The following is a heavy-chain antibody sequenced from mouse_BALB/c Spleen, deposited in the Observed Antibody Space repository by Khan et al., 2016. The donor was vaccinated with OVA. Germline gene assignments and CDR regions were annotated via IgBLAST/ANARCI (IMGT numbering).Heavy chain of an antibody. D-gene: IGHD2-14*01. J-gene: IGHJ1*01. CDR3: VRTEAYCRYDGYFGV. V-gene: IGHV1-4*01. CDR1: GYTFTSYT. Sequence: QVQLQQSGAELARPGASVKMSCKASGYTFTSYTMHWVKQRPGQGLEWIGYINPSNGHTNYNQKFKDKATLTAHTSSSTAYIQLTSLTSHVSAVTYSVRTEAYCRYDGYFGVWGAGTTVTVSS. CDR2: INPSNGHT.